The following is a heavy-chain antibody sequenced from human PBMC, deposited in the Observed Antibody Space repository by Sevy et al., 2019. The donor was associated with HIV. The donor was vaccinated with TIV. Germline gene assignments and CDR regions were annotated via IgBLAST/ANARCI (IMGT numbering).Heavy chain of an antibody. CDR1: GFTXXXYX. V-gene: IGHV3-30-3*01. D-gene: IGHD3-10*01. CDR2: ISYDXSNK. J-gene: IGHJ3*02. Sequence: GGSLRLSCAASGFTXXXYXMHWVRQAPGKGLEWVAVISYDXSNKYYADSVKGRFTISRDNSKNTLYLQMNSLRDEDTAVYYCARARFGXLLSXXXXXIWGQGTMVTVSS. CDR3: ARARFGXLLSXXXXXI.